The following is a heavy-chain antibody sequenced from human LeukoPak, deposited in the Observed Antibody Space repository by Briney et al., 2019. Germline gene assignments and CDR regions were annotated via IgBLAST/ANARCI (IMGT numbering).Heavy chain of an antibody. CDR3: ASSAGTSCYDY. CDR2: IIPILGIA. CDR1: GYTFTSYG. V-gene: IGHV1-69*04. D-gene: IGHD2-2*01. Sequence: ASVKVSCKASGYTFTSYGISWVRQAPGQGLEWMGRIIPILGIANYAQKFQGRVTITADKSTSTAYMELSSLRSEDTAVYYCASSAGTSCYDYWGQGTLVTISS. J-gene: IGHJ4*02.